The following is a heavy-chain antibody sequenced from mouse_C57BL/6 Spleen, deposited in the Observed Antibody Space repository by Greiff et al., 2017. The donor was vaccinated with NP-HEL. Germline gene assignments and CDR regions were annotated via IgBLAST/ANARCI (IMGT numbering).Heavy chain of an antibody. CDR1: GYTFTSYG. Sequence: QVQLQQSGAELARPGASVKLSCKASGYTFTSYGISWVKQRTGQGLEWIGEIYPRSGNTYYNEKFKGKATLTADKSSSTAYMELRSLTSEDSAVYFCARTVVATGRYFDVWGTGTTVSVSS. D-gene: IGHD1-1*01. V-gene: IGHV1-81*01. J-gene: IGHJ1*03. CDR3: ARTVVATGRYFDV. CDR2: IYPRSGNT.